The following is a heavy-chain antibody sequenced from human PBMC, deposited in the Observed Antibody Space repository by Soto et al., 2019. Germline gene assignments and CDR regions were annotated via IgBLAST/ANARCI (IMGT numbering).Heavy chain of an antibody. J-gene: IGHJ4*02. D-gene: IGHD3-22*01. CDR3: DRHAASSGYFN. V-gene: IGHV4-30-4*01. CDR1: GGSVSSGDYY. Sequence: SETLSLTCTVSGGSVSSGDYYWSWIRQPPGKGLEWIGYIYYSGSTYYNPSLKSRVTISVDTSKNQFSLKLSSVTAADTAVYYCDRHAASSGYFNWGQGTLVTVSS. CDR2: IYYSGST.